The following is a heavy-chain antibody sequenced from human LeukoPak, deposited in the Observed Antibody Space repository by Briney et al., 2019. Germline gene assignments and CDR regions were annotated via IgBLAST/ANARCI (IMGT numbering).Heavy chain of an antibody. J-gene: IGHJ4*02. V-gene: IGHV4-31*03. Sequence: PSETLSLTCTVSGGSISSGGYYWSWIRQHPGKGLEWIGYIYYSGSTYYNPSLKSRVTISVDTSKNQFSLKLSSVTAADTAVYYCARVRLAIPRGYCSSTSCYMVYFDYWGQGTLVTVSS. CDR1: GGSISSGGYY. D-gene: IGHD2-2*02. CDR3: ARVRLAIPRGYCSSTSCYMVYFDY. CDR2: IYYSGST.